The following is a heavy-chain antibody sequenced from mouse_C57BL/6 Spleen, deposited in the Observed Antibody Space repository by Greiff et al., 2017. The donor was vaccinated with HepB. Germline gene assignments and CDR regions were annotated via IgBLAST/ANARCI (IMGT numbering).Heavy chain of an antibody. CDR1: GYTFTSYD. D-gene: IGHD2-3*01. Sequence: QVQLQQSGPELVKPGASVKLSCKASGYTFTSYDINWVKQRPGQGLEWIGWIYPRDGSTKYNEKFKGKATMTVDTSSSTAYMELHSLTSEDSAVYFCAHMMVPWYFDVWGTGTTVTVSS. V-gene: IGHV1-85*01. CDR3: AHMMVPWYFDV. J-gene: IGHJ1*03. CDR2: IYPRDGST.